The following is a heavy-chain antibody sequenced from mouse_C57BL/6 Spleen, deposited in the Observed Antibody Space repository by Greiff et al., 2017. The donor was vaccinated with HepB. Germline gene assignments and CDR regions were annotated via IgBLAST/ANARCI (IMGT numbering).Heavy chain of an antibody. CDR1: GFSLTSYG. CDR3: ARIYEWYFDV. V-gene: IGHV2-2*01. CDR2: IWSGGST. J-gene: IGHJ1*03. Sequence: VQLQQSGPGLVQPSQSLSITCTVSGFSLTSYGVHWVRQSPGKGLEWLGVIWSGGSTDYNAAFISRLSISKDNSKSQVFFKMNSLQADDTAIYYCARIYEWYFDVWGTGTTVTVSS. D-gene: IGHD1-1*01.